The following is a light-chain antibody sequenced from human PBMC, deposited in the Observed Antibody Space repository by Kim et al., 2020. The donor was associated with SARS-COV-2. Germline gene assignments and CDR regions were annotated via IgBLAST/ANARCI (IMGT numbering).Light chain of an antibody. Sequence: DIQMTQSPSSLSASVGDRVTITCRASQSISSYLNWYQQKPGKAPKLLIYAASSLQSGVPSRFSGSGSGKDFTLTISSLQPEDFATYYCQQSYSSPPMYTFGQGTKLEI. CDR2: AAS. CDR1: QSISSY. V-gene: IGKV1-39*01. CDR3: QQSYSSPPMYT. J-gene: IGKJ2*01.